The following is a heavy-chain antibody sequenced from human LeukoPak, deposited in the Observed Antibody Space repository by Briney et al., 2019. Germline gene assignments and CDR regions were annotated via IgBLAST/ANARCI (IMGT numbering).Heavy chain of an antibody. V-gene: IGHV3-9*01. J-gene: IGHJ4*02. CDR2: ISWNSDSI. CDR3: AKDGDSSGYLSYFDY. Sequence: GRSLRLSCPASGFTFDDYAMHWVRQAPGKGLEWVSGISWNSDSIGYADSVKGRFTISRDNAKNSLYLQMNSLRAEDTALYYCAKDGDSSGYLSYFDYWGQGTLVTVSS. D-gene: IGHD3-22*01. CDR1: GFTFDDYA.